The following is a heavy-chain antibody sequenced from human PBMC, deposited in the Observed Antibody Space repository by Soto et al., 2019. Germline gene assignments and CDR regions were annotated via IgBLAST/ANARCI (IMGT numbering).Heavy chain of an antibody. J-gene: IGHJ4*02. CDR1: GYTFTGYY. CDR3: ARHATNGVLTAYATHYFDD. D-gene: IGHD2-8*01. V-gene: IGHV1-2*04. Sequence: ASVKVSCKASGYTFTGYYMHWVRQAPGQGLEWMGWINPNSGGTNYAQKFQGWVTMTRDTSISTAYMELSRLRSDDTAVYYCARHATNGVLTAYATHYFDDWGLGTLVTVSS. CDR2: INPNSGGT.